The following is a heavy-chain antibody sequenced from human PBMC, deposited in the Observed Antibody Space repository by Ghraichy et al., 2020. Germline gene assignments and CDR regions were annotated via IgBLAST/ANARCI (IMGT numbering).Heavy chain of an antibody. CDR2: IYSGGST. J-gene: IGHJ6*02. D-gene: IGHD3-3*01. Sequence: GGSLRLSCAASGFTVSSNYMSWVRQAPGKGLEWVSVIYSGGSTYYADSVKGRFTISRDNSKNTLYLQMNSLRAEDTAVYYCARHGERYYDFWSGYYNYYYYGMDVWGQGTTVTVSS. CDR3: ARHGERYYDFWSGYYNYYYYGMDV. V-gene: IGHV3-53*01. CDR1: GFTVSSNY.